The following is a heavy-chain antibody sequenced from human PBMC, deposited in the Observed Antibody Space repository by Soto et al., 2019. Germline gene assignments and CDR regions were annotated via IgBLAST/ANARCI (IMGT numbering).Heavy chain of an antibody. CDR3: AKDGGGGFIAGIDS. Sequence: QPGGSLRLSCAASGFTFSTYAMSWVRQAPGKGLEWVSAIRGSGDTTYYADPVKCRFTISRDNSKNTLYLQMNSLRAEDTAVFYCAKDGGGGFIAGIDSWGQGTLVTVSS. CDR2: IRGSGDTT. D-gene: IGHD3-16*01. V-gene: IGHV3-23*01. CDR1: GFTFSTYA. J-gene: IGHJ4*02.